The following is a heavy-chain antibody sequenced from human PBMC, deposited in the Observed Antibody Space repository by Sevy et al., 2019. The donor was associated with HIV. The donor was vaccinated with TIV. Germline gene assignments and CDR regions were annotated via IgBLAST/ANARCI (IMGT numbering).Heavy chain of an antibody. CDR1: GFTFSSYS. D-gene: IGHD3-22*01. V-gene: IGHV3-21*01. CDR3: ARGPDYYASSGYYYQ. J-gene: IGHJ4*02. Sequence: GGSLRLSCAASGFTFSSYSMHWVRQAPGKGLEWVSSINSISTYIYYADSVKGRFTISRDNAKNSLYLQMNSLRAEDTAVYYCARGPDYYASSGYYYQWGQGTLVTVSS. CDR2: INSISTYI.